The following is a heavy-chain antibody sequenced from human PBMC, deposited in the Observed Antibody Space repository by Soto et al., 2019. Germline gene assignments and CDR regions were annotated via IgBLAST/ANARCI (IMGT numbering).Heavy chain of an antibody. CDR2: IYATGTT. J-gene: IGHJ5*02. CDR1: GASISGFY. Sequence: SETLSLTCTVSGASISGFYWGWIRKSAGKGLEWIGRIYATGTTDYNPSIKSRVMMSVDTSKKQFSLKLRSVTAADTAVYYCVRDGTKTLRDWFDPWGQG. D-gene: IGHD1-1*01. V-gene: IGHV4-4*07. CDR3: VRDGTKTLRDWFDP.